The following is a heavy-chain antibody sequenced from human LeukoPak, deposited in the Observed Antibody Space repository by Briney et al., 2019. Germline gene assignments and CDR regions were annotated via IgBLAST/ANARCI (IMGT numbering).Heavy chain of an antibody. V-gene: IGHV4-34*01. J-gene: IGHJ6*02. Sequence: TSETLSLTCTVYGKSFSGYYWTCNRQSPGKGLEWIGEINHSGSTNYNPSLKSRVSISIDTSKNHLSLKLSSVTAADTAVYYCARGRVSVTGYYFAMDVWGQGTTVTVSS. CDR3: ARGRVSVTGYYFAMDV. CDR1: GKSFSGYY. CDR2: INHSGST. D-gene: IGHD2-21*02.